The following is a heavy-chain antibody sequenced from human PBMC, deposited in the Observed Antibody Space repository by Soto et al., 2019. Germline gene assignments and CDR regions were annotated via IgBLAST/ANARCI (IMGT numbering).Heavy chain of an antibody. CDR2: IIPIFGTA. J-gene: IGHJ4*02. CDR3: ASGVLYYYDSSGYLYYSDY. V-gene: IGHV1-69*06. D-gene: IGHD3-22*01. CDR1: GGTFSSYA. Sequence: SVKVSCKXSGGTFSSYAISWVRQAPGQGLEWMGGIIPIFGTANYAQKFQGRVTITADKSTSTAYMELSSLRSEDTAVYYCASGVLYYYDSSGYLYYSDYWGQGTLVTVSS.